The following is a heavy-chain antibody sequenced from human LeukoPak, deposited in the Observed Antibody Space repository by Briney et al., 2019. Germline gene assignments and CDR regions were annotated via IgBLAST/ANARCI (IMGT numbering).Heavy chain of an antibody. CDR1: GYTFTSYG. D-gene: IGHD3-22*01. CDR2: ISAYNGNT. CDR3: ARERLPYDSSGYYYVGGSYYYYGMDV. V-gene: IGHV1-18*01. Sequence: ASVKVSFKASGYTFTSYGISWVRQAPGQGLEWMGWISAYNGNTNYAQKLQGRVTMTTDTSTSTAYMELRSLRSDDTAVYYCARERLPYDSSGYYYVGGSYYYYGMDVWGQGTTVTVSS. J-gene: IGHJ6*02.